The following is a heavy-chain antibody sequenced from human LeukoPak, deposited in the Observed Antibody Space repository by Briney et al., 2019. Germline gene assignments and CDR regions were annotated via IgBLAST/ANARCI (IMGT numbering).Heavy chain of an antibody. J-gene: IGHJ6*02. CDR3: ARTLAYYYSSGSYYDPTTWYYGMDV. D-gene: IGHD3-10*01. V-gene: IGHV3-33*01. CDR2: IWYDGSNK. Sequence: GGSLRLSCAASGFFFSSYGMHWVRQAPGKGLEWVAVIWYDGSNKYYADSVKGRFTISRDNSKNTLYLQMNSLRAEDTAVYYCARTLAYYYSSGSYYDPTTWYYGMDVWGQGTTVTVSS. CDR1: GFFFSSYG.